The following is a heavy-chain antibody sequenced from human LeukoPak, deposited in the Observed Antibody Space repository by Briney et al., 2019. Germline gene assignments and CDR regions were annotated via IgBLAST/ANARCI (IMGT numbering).Heavy chain of an antibody. V-gene: IGHV3-30*04. CDR3: ARGVGYYYMDV. J-gene: IGHJ6*03. Sequence: GGSLRLSCAASGFTFSSYAMHWVRQAPGKGLEWVAVISYDGSNKYYADSVKGRFTISRDNSKNTLYLQMNSLRAEDTAVYYCARGVGYYYMDVWGKGTTVTVSS. CDR2: ISYDGSNK. CDR1: GFTFSSYA. D-gene: IGHD2-15*01.